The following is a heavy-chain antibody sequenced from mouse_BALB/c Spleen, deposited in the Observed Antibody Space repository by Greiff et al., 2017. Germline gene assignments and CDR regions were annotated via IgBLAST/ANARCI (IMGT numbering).Heavy chain of an antibody. J-gene: IGHJ4*01. CDR3: ARHEGSRYYYAMDY. CDR1: GFTFSSYT. V-gene: IGHV5-12-2*01. CDR2: ISNGGGST. Sequence: EVQGVESGGGLVQPGGSLKLSCAASGFTFSSYTMSWVRQTPEKRLEWVAYISNGGGSTYYPDTVKGRFTISRDNAKNTLYLQMSSLKSEDTAMYYCARHEGSRYYYAMDYWGQGTSVTVSS. D-gene: IGHD1-1*01.